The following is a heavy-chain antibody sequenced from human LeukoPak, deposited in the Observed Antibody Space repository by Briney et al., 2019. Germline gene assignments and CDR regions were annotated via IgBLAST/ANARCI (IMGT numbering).Heavy chain of an antibody. V-gene: IGHV4-39*01. CDR3: VCGSGYFFDY. J-gene: IGHJ4*02. CDR2: IYYSGST. D-gene: IGHD1-14*01. CDR1: GGSISSSSYY. Sequence: SETLSLTCTVSGGSISSSSYYWGWIRQPPGKGLEWIGSIYYSGSTYYNPSLKSRVTISVDTSKNQFSLKLTSVTAADTAVFYCVCGSGYFFDYWGQGTLVTVSS.